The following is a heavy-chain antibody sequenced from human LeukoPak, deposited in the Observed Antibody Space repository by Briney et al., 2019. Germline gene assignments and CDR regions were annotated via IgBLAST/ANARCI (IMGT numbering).Heavy chain of an antibody. V-gene: IGHV3-23*01. D-gene: IGHD2-8*01. CDR3: AKAKGEWTL. CDR2: ISGSGGST. J-gene: IGHJ4*02. Sequence: PRGFLRLSCAASGFSFSSDAMRWGRPGPGEGLEWVSAISGSGGSTYYADSVKGRFTISRDNSKNTLYLQMNSLRAEDTAVYYCAKAKGEWTLWGQGTLVTVSS. CDR1: GFSFSSDA.